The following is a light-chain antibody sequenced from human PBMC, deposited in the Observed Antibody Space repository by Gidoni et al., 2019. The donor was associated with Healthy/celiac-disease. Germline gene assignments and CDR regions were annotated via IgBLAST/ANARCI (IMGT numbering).Light chain of an antibody. CDR2: DAS. CDR3: QQYDNLPT. J-gene: IGKJ3*01. Sequence: IKITQSPSSLSASVGDRVTITCQTSQDISNYLNWYQQNPGKAPKLLIYDASNLETGVPSRCSGSGSGTDFTFTISSLQPEYIASYYCQQYDNLPTFGPGTQVDIK. CDR1: QDISNY. V-gene: IGKV1-33*01.